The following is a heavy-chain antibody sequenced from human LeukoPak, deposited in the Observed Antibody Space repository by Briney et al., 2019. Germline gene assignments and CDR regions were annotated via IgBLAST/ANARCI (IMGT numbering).Heavy chain of an antibody. V-gene: IGHV3-30-3*01. CDR1: GFTFSSYA. CDR2: ISYDGSNK. CDR3: ASGTHEYSYSSPIDY. J-gene: IGHJ4*02. Sequence: GGSLRLSCAASGFTFSSYAMHWVRQAPGKGLEWVTVISYDGSNKYYADSVKGRFTISRDNSKNTLYLQMNSLRAEDTALYYCASGTHEYSYSSPIDYWGQGTLVTVSS. D-gene: IGHD6-6*01.